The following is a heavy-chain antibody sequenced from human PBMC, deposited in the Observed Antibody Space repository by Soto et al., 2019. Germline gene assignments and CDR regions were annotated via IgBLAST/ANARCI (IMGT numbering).Heavy chain of an antibody. Sequence: PGGSLRLSCAASGFSFSSYGMHWVRQAPGKGLEWVAMISYDGTDEYYADYVKGRFTISRDNSMNTLYLQMNTLRAEDTAVYYCAKVSSAWYAGFFDLWGQGTLVTVSS. CDR1: GFSFSSYG. J-gene: IGHJ4*02. CDR2: ISYDGTDE. V-gene: IGHV3-30*18. CDR3: AKVSSAWYAGFFDL. D-gene: IGHD2-8*01.